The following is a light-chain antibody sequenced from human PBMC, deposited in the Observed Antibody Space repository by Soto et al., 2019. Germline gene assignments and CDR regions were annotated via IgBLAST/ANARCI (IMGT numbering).Light chain of an antibody. CDR3: QQHNNWPPLT. CDR2: GAS. CDR1: QSVGSN. J-gene: IGKJ4*01. V-gene: IGKV3-15*01. Sequence: EIVMTQSPATLSVSPGGRTTLSCRASQSVGSNLAWYQQKPGQAPRLLIYGASTRATDIPARFSGSGSGTEFTLTISSLQSEDFAVYYCQQHNNWPPLTFGGGTKVEIK.